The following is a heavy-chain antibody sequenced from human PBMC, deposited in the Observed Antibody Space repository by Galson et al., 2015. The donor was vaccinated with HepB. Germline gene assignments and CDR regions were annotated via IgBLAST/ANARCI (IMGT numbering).Heavy chain of an antibody. CDR1: GFTFSSYG. CDR3: ARDSGAPYWFDP. V-gene: IGHV3-33*01. J-gene: IGHJ5*02. Sequence: SLRLSCAASGFTFSSYGMHWVRQAPGKGLEWVAVIWYDGSNKYYADSVKGRFTISRDNSKNTLYLQMNSLRAEDTAVYYCARDSGAPYWFDPWGQGTLVTVSS. CDR2: IWYDGSNK. D-gene: IGHD3-10*01.